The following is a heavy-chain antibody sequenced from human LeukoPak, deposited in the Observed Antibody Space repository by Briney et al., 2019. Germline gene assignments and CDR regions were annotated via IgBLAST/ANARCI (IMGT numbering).Heavy chain of an antibody. CDR2: ISGSSHDM. V-gene: IGHV3-11*03. D-gene: IGHD2-15*01. CDR1: GFTFSDHY. CDR3: VRWAREADV. Sequence: GGSLRLSCTASGFTFSDHYMNWIRQTPGKGLEWLSYISGSSHDMKYADSVEGRFTVSRDNSKRSLYLEMNSLRVEDTAVYYCVRWAREADVWGQGTQVIVSS. J-gene: IGHJ4*02.